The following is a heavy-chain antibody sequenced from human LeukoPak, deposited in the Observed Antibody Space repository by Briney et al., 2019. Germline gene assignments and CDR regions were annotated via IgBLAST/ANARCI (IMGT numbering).Heavy chain of an antibody. V-gene: IGHV4-59*02. Sequence: SETLSLTCTVSGGSVSYYYWSWIRQPPGKGLELIGYIYYRGSTNYNPSLKSRVTISVDTSQNQFSLKLTSVTAADTAVISFARVWSSRQALDIWGQGTMVSVCS. D-gene: IGHD3-16*01. CDR1: GGSVSYYY. CDR3: ARVWSSRQALDI. J-gene: IGHJ3*02. CDR2: IYYRGST.